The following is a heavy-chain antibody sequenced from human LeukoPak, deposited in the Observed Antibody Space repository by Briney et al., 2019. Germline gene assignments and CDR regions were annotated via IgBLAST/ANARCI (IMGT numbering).Heavy chain of an antibody. D-gene: IGHD6-25*01. V-gene: IGHV3-30*03. CDR2: ISYDGSGK. CDR3: ARTKAPAIHWWGEDHYFDY. CDR1: EFSFSDSG. Sequence: GGSLRLSCAASEFSFSDSGMHWVRQAPGKGLEWVAVISYDGSGKYYADSVKGRFTISRDNSKQTLYLQMNGLRAEDTAVYYCARTKAPAIHWWGEDHYFDYWGQGTLVTVSS. J-gene: IGHJ4*02.